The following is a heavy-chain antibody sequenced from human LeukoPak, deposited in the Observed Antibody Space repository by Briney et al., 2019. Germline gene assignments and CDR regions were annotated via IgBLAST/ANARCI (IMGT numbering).Heavy chain of an antibody. CDR1: GFSLSTSGMR. Sequence: SGPTLVNPTQTLTLTCTFSGFSLSTSGMRVSWIRQPPGKALEWLARIDWDEDKFYITSLKTRLTISKVTSKNQVVLTMTNMDPVDTATYYCARIAFYGSDYWGQGTLVTVSS. D-gene: IGHD3-10*01. J-gene: IGHJ4*02. CDR2: IDWDEDK. V-gene: IGHV2-70*04. CDR3: ARIAFYGSDY.